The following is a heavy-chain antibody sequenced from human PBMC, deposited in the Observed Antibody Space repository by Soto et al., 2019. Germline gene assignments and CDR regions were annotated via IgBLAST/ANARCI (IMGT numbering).Heavy chain of an antibody. Sequence: ASVKVSCKASGYSFTSYGINWVRQAPGQGLEWMGWISAKHGNTHYAQKLQGRVTMTTDTSTSTAYMELRSLTSDDTAVYFCARDPSLGYCSGDKCDDYYYGIDVWGQGTSVTVSS. CDR2: ISAKHGNT. CDR1: GYSFTSYG. D-gene: IGHD2-15*01. J-gene: IGHJ6*02. CDR3: ARDPSLGYCSGDKCDDYYYGIDV. V-gene: IGHV1-18*01.